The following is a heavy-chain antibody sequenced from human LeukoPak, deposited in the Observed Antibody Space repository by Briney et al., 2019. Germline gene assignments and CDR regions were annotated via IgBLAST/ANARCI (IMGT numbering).Heavy chain of an antibody. J-gene: IGHJ5*02. D-gene: IGHD3-10*01. Sequence: PGGSLRLSCAASGFTFSSYDMHWVRQATGKGLEWVSAIGTAGDTYYPGSVKGRFTISRENAKNSLYLQMNSLRAEDTAVYYCARGSMVRGVFDPWGQGTLVTASS. V-gene: IGHV3-13*01. CDR2: IGTAGDT. CDR3: ARGSMVRGVFDP. CDR1: GFTFSSYD.